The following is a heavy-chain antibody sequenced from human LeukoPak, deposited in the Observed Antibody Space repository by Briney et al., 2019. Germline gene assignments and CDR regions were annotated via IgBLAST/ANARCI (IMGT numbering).Heavy chain of an antibody. CDR1: GYTLTELS. D-gene: IGHD3-10*01. Sequence: GASVKVSCKVSGYTLTELSMHWVRQATGKGLEWMGGFDPEDGETIYAQKFQGRVTMTEDTSTDTAYMELSSLRSEDTAVYYCATSRFKFGELQNWFDPWGQGTLVTVSS. CDR2: FDPEDGET. V-gene: IGHV1-24*01. J-gene: IGHJ5*02. CDR3: ATSRFKFGELQNWFDP.